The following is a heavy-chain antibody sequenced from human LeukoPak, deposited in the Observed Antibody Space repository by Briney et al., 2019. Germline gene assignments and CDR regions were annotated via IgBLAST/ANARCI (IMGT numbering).Heavy chain of an antibody. CDR3: ARGVYANNYYFDC. CDR1: GFTFSSYA. D-gene: IGHD1-1*01. J-gene: IGHJ4*02. CDR2: ISYDGSNK. Sequence: PGGSLRLSCAASGFTFSSYAMHWVRQAPGKGLEWVAVISYDGSNKYYADSVKGRFTISRDNSKNTLYLQMNSLRAEDTAVYYCARGVYANNYYFDCWGQGTLATVSS. V-gene: IGHV3-30-3*01.